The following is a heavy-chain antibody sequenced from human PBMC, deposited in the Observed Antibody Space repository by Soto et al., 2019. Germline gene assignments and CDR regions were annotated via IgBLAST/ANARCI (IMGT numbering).Heavy chain of an antibody. J-gene: IGHJ4*02. CDR2: TIPILSVT. CDR3: ASNSQYCSGGSCYAY. D-gene: IGHD2-15*01. V-gene: IGHV1-69*01. Sequence: QVQMVQSGAELKKPGSSVKVSCKTSGGTFGRFSISWVRQAPGQGLEWMGGTIPILSVTNYAQKFQGRVTIIVDETTRTAYMELSSLRSDDTAIYYCASNSQYCSGGSCYAYWGQGTLVTVSS. CDR1: GGTFGRFS.